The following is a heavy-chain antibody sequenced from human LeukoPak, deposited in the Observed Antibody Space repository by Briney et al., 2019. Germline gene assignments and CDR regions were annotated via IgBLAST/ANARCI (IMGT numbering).Heavy chain of an antibody. CDR1: GYTFTSYA. J-gene: IGHJ6*03. V-gene: IGHV7-4-1*02. D-gene: IGHD6-6*01. CDR2: INTNTGNP. Sequence: ASVKVSCKASGYTFTSYAMNWVRQAPGQGLEWMGWINTNTGNPTYAQGFTGRFVFSLDTSVSTAYLQISSLKAEDTAVYYCARGLLIAAEPDEWPEINYYYYYMDVWGKGTTVTVSS. CDR3: ARGLLIAAEPDEWPEINYYYYYMDV.